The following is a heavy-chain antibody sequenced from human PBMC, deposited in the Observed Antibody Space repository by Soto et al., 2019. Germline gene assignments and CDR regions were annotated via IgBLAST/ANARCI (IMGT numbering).Heavy chain of an antibody. V-gene: IGHV3-23*01. CDR3: AKGSSVYYDTFAS. CDR2: ISGSGSGT. CDR1: GFTFSSYS. J-gene: IGHJ4*02. Sequence: EVQLLQSGGGLVQPGGSLRLSCAASGFTFSSYSIYWVRQAPGKGLEWVSGISGSGSGTYYADSVKGRFTISRDNSKNTLYLLMSGLRAEDTAVYYCAKGSSVYYDTFASGGQGPRVTVPS. D-gene: IGHD3-22*01.